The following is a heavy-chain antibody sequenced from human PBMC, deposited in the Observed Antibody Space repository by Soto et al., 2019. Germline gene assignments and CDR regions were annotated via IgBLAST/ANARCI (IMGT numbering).Heavy chain of an antibody. CDR3: AKRPYGEYYFDY. V-gene: IGHV3-30*18. CDR2: ISYDGSNK. CDR1: GFTCIRSG. J-gene: IGHJ4*02. Sequence: LRLSCAASGFTCIRSGMHWDRQVPGKGLEWVAVISYDGSNKYYADSVKGRFTISRDNSKNTLYLQMNSLRAEDTAVYYCAKRPYGEYYFDYWGQGTLLTVSS. D-gene: IGHD4-17*01.